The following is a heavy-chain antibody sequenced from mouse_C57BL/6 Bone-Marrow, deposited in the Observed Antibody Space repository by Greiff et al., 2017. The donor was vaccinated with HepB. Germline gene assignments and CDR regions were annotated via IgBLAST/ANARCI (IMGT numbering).Heavy chain of an antibody. CDR1: GYTFTSYW. Sequence: QVQLQQSGAELVKPGASVKLSCKASGYTFTSYWMRWVKQRPGQGLEWIGEIDPSDSYTNYNQKFKGKATLTVDTSSSTAYMQLSSLTSEDSAVYYCASWDFDYWGQGTTLTVSS. D-gene: IGHD4-1*01. J-gene: IGHJ2*01. CDR2: IDPSDSYT. CDR3: ASWDFDY. V-gene: IGHV1-50*01.